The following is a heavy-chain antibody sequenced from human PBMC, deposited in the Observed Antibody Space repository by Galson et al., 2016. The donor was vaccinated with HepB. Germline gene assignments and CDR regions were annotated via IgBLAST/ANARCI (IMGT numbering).Heavy chain of an antibody. CDR1: GFSFSSYS. Sequence: SLRLSCAASGFSFSSYSMNWVRQAPGKGLEWVSYITSSSSTIYYADSVKGRFTIPRDNAKNSLFLQMNSLRDEDTAVYYCARDRGSGLFHYYGMDVWGRGTTVTVSS. CDR2: ITSSSSTI. V-gene: IGHV3-48*02. D-gene: IGHD6-19*01. CDR3: ARDRGSGLFHYYGMDV. J-gene: IGHJ6*02.